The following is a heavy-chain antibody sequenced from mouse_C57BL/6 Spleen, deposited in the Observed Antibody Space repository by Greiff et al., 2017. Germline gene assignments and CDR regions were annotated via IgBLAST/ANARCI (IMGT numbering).Heavy chain of an antibody. V-gene: IGHV1-55*01. CDR1: GYTFTSYW. J-gene: IGHJ3*01. CDR2: IYPGSGST. CDR3: ARSTGTAWFAY. Sequence: QVQLQQPGAELVKPGASVKMSCKASGYTFTSYWITWVKRRPGPGLEWIGDIYPGSGSTNYNENFKSKATLTVDTSSSPAYMQLTSTTSEDSAVYYCARSTGTAWFAYWGQGTLVTVSA. D-gene: IGHD4-1*02.